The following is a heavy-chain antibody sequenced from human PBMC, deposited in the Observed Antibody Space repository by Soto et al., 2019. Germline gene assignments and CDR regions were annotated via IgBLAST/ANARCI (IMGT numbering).Heavy chain of an antibody. J-gene: IGHJ3*02. CDR1: GYTFTSYG. D-gene: IGHD1-26*01. Sequence: ASVKVSCKASGYTFTSYGISWVRQAPGQGLEWMGWISAYNGNTNYAQKLQGRVTMATDTSTSTAYMELRSLRSDDAAVYYCARDNIRELDAFDIWGQGTMVTVSS. CDR2: ISAYNGNT. CDR3: ARDNIRELDAFDI. V-gene: IGHV1-18*01.